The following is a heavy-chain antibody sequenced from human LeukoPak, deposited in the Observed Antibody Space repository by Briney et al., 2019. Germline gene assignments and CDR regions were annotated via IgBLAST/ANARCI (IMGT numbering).Heavy chain of an antibody. D-gene: IGHD3-22*01. Sequence: GGSLRLSCTASGFTFGDYAMSWFRQAPGKGLEGVGFIRSEAYGGTTEYAASVKGRFTISRDDSKSIAYLQMNSLKTEDTAVYYCTRAGIVVVIGSIDYWGQGTLVTVSS. V-gene: IGHV3-49*03. CDR1: GFTFGDYA. CDR2: IRSEAYGGTT. CDR3: TRAGIVVVIGSIDY. J-gene: IGHJ4*02.